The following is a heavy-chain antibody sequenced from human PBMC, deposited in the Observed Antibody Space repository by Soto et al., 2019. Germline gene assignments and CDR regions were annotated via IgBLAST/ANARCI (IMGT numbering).Heavy chain of an antibody. CDR2: INHSGST. V-gene: IGHV4-34*01. Sequence: QVQLQQWGAGLLKPSETLSLTCAVYGGSFSGYYWSWIRQPPGKGLEWIGEINHSGSTNYNPSLKSRVTISVDTSKNQFSLKLSSVPAADTAVYYCARGTLGLDPYGGNLDYWGQGTLVTVSS. D-gene: IGHD4-17*01. J-gene: IGHJ4*02. CDR1: GGSFSGYY. CDR3: ARGTLGLDPYGGNLDY.